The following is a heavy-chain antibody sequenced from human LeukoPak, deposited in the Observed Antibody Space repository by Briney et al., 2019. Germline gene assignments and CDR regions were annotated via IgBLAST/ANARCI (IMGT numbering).Heavy chain of an antibody. CDR3: ARDQGHDFWSGLYYYYMDV. J-gene: IGHJ6*03. Sequence: KPGGSLRLSCAASGFTFSSYSMNWVRQAPGKGLEWVSSISSSSSYIYYADSVKGRFTISRDNAKNSLYLQMNSLRAEDTAVYYCARDQGHDFWSGLYYYYMDVWGKGTTVAVSS. D-gene: IGHD3-3*01. V-gene: IGHV3-21*01. CDR1: GFTFSSYS. CDR2: ISSSSSYI.